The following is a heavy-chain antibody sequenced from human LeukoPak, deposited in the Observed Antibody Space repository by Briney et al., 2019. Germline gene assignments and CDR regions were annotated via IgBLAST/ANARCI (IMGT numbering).Heavy chain of an antibody. CDR1: GFTFSSYG. D-gene: IGHD3-10*01. CDR2: IWYDGSNK. Sequence: PGRSLRLSCAASGFTFSSYGMHWVRQAPGKGLEWVAVIWYDGSNKYYADSVKGRFTISRDNSKNTLYQQMNSLRAEDTAVYYCARGYYYGSGSYYNPPADYWGQGTLVTVSS. J-gene: IGHJ4*02. CDR3: ARGYYYGSGSYYNPPADY. V-gene: IGHV3-33*01.